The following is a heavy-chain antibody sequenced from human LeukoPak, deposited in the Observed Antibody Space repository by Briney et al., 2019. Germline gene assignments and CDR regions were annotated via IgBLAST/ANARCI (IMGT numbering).Heavy chain of an antibody. CDR3: AREIAAAGTRDFDY. Sequence: GGSLRLSCAASGFTFSSYSMNWVRQAPGKGLEWVSYSSSSSSTIYYADSVKGRFTTSRDNAKNSLYLQMNSLRAEDTAVYYCAREIAAAGTRDFDYWGQGTLVTVSS. V-gene: IGHV3-48*01. CDR2: SSSSSSTI. CDR1: GFTFSSYS. D-gene: IGHD6-13*01. J-gene: IGHJ4*02.